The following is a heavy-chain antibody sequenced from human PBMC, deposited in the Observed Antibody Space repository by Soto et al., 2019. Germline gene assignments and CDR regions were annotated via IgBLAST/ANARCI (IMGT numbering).Heavy chain of an antibody. CDR1: GGTFNNLG. CDR3: ARAYINGTNWHDYYGMDV. Sequence: QVQLVQSGAEVRKPGSSVKVACKASGGTFNNLGISWVRQAPGQGLEWRGGIIPVLDTTNYAQKFQGRVTITADDPTSTASMELSSLRCEDTAAYYCARAYINGTNWHDYYGMDVWGQGTPVTVSS. V-gene: IGHV1-69*01. J-gene: IGHJ6*02. D-gene: IGHD1-20*01. CDR2: IIPVLDTT.